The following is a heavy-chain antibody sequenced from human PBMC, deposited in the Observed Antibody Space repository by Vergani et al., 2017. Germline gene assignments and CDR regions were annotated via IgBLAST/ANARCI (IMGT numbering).Heavy chain of an antibody. V-gene: IGHV3-30-3*01. D-gene: IGHD3-16*01. CDR3: ARCKGADYYYSLDV. CDR2: ISYDGNYK. CDR1: GFIFSSYA. Sequence: VQLLESGGGLVQPGGSLRLSCAASGFIFSSYAMHWVRQAPGKGLEWVAVISYDGNYKYYADSVKGRFTISRDDSKNTLYLEMNSLRGEDTALYYCARCKGADYYYSLDVWGKGTTVTVSS. J-gene: IGHJ6*03.